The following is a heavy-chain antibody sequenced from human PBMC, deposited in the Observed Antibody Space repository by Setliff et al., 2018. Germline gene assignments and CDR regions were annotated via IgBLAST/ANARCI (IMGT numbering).Heavy chain of an antibody. CDR3: ARGRNVEARLFDS. V-gene: IGHV4-61*09. Sequence: SETLSLTCTVSGDSISSRNYYWSIIRQPAGKGLEWVGQIYTSWSSNYNPSLKSRVTISIDTSKNQFSLNLSSVTAADTAVYYCARGRNVEARLFDSWGQGTLVTVSS. D-gene: IGHD6-6*01. CDR1: GDSISSRNYY. CDR2: IYTSWSS. J-gene: IGHJ4*02.